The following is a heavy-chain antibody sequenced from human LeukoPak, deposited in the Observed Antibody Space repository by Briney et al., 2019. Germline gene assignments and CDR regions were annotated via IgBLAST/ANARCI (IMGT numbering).Heavy chain of an antibody. D-gene: IGHD3-9*01. CDR1: GGSISSGSYY. J-gene: IGHJ4*02. Sequence: DPSETLSLTCTVSGGSISSGSYYWSWIRQPAGKGLEWIGRIYTSGSTNYNPSLKSRVTISVDTSKNQFSLKLSSVTAADTAVYYCAGCKTYYDILTGYYCTAHFDYWGQGTLVTVSS. CDR2: IYTSGST. V-gene: IGHV4-61*02. CDR3: AGCKTYYDILTGYYCTAHFDY.